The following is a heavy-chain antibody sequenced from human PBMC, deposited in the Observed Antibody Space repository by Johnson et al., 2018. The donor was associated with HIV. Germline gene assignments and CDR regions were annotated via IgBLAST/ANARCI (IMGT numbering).Heavy chain of an antibody. CDR3: ATYSSSWYKGGYAFDI. CDR2: ISSSGSTI. D-gene: IGHD6-13*01. J-gene: IGHJ3*02. CDR1: GFSVSSNY. Sequence: QVQLVESGGGTVQPGGSLRLSCAASGFSVSSNYMSWVRQAPGKGLEWVSYISSSGSTIYYADSVKGRFTIPRDNAKNSLYLQMNSLRAEDTAVYYCATYSSSWYKGGYAFDIWGQGTMVTVSS. V-gene: IGHV3-11*04.